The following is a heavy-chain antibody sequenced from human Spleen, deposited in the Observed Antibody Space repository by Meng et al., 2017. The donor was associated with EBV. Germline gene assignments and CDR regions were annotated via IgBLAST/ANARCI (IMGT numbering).Heavy chain of an antibody. V-gene: IGHV2-5*02. CDR1: GFPLSTSGVG. D-gene: IGHD6-13*01. CDR2: IYWDDDK. CDR3: AHSQQLVRPFDY. J-gene: IGHJ4*02. Sequence: QITLKESGPTLVKPTXTLTLTCTVSGFPLSTSGVGVGWIRQPPGKALEWLALIYWDDDKRFSPSLKSRLTITKDTPRNQVVLTMTNMDPVDTATYYCAHSQQLVRPFDYWGQGTLVTVSS.